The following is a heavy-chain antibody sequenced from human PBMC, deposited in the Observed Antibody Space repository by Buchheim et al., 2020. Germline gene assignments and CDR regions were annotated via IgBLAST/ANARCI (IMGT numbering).Heavy chain of an antibody. V-gene: IGHV4-4*02. J-gene: IGHJ4*02. CDR2: IYHSGST. CDR3: ARHRLGLPGFDY. D-gene: IGHD1-7*01. Sequence: QVQLQESGPGLARPSGTLSLTCAVSGDSISSYWWSWVRQPPGKGLEWIGEIYHSGSTHYNPSLKSRVSISLDKYKNEFSLKLSAVTAADTAEYYCARHRLGLPGFDYWGQGTL. CDR1: GDSISSYW.